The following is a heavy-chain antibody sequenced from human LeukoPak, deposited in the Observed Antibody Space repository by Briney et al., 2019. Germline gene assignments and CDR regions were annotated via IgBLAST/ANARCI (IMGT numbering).Heavy chain of an antibody. CDR2: ISYDGSNK. D-gene: IGHD5-12*01. CDR1: GFTFSSYA. V-gene: IGHV3-30*01. CDR3: ARVYSGYDLGGY. Sequence: GGSLRLSCAASGFTFSSYAMHWVRQAPGKGLEWVAVISYDGSNKYYADSVKGRFTISRDNSKNTLYLQTNSLRAEDTAVYYCARVYSGYDLGGYWGQGTLVTVSS. J-gene: IGHJ4*02.